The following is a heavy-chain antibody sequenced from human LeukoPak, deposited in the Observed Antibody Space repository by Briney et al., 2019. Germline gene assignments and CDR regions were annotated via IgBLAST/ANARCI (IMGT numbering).Heavy chain of an antibody. Sequence: GESLKISCQGSGYTFTNYWIGWVRQMPGKGLEWMGIIYPGDSDTRYSPSFQGQVTISADKSISTAYLQWSSLKASDTAIYFCARRIDSSTSRAFDIWGQGTMVTVSS. CDR1: GYTFTNYW. D-gene: IGHD3-22*01. J-gene: IGHJ3*02. V-gene: IGHV5-51*01. CDR2: IYPGDSDT. CDR3: ARRIDSSTSRAFDI.